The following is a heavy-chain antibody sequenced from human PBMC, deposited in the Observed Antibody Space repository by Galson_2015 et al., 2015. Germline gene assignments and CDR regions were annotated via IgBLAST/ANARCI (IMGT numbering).Heavy chain of an antibody. V-gene: IGHV3-74*01. CDR1: RFTFSSYW. CDR3: AREGCSGGSCYD. Sequence: SLRLSCAASRFTFSSYWMHWVRQAPGKGLVWVSRINSDGSSTSYADSVKGRFAISRDNAKNTLYLQMNSLRAEDTAMYYCAREGCSGGSCYDWGQGTLVTVSS. J-gene: IGHJ4*02. D-gene: IGHD2-15*01. CDR2: INSDGSST.